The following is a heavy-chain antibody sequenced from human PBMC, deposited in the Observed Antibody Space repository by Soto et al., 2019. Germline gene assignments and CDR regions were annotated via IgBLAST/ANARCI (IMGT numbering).Heavy chain of an antibody. CDR2: ISYSGIT. D-gene: IGHD5-12*01. J-gene: IGHJ4*02. Sequence: SETLSLTCTVSGGSISSGDYYWTWSRQPPGKGLEYIGYISYSGITYYNPSLESRLTISAGTSKNQFSLKLSSVTAADTAVYYCAGDQGQTLRWVYWGQGILVTLSS. V-gene: IGHV4-30-4*01. CDR1: GGSISSGDYY. CDR3: AGDQGQTLRWVY.